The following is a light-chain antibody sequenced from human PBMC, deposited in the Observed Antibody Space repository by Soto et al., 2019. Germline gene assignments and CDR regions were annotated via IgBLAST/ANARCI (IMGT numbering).Light chain of an antibody. CDR2: AVT. Sequence: QSVLTQPASVSGSPGQSITNSCTGTSSDVGYYDYVSWYQQHPGKAPKLMIYAVTSRPSGVSNRFSGSKSGNTASLTISGLQAEDEADYYCSSYTSSSTLGVFGTGTKLTVL. V-gene: IGLV2-14*01. CDR1: SSDVGYYDY. J-gene: IGLJ1*01. CDR3: SSYTSSSTLGV.